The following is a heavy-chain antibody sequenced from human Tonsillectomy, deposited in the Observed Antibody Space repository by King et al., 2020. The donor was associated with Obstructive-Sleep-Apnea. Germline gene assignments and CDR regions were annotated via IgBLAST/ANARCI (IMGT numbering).Heavy chain of an antibody. CDR1: GGSISSADYY. CDR2: IYYSGST. Sequence: QLQESGPGLVKPSQTLSLTCTVSGGSISSADYYWSWIRQPPGKGLEWIGYIYYSGSTYYNPSLKSRVTISLDPSKNQFSLKLSSVTAADTAVYYCVSGRYCSSTSCLDPWGQGTLVTVSS. J-gene: IGHJ5*02. D-gene: IGHD2-2*01. CDR3: VSGRYCSSTSCLDP. V-gene: IGHV4-30-4*08.